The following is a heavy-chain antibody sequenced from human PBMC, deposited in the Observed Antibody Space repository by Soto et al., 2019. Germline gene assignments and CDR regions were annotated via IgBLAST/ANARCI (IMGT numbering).Heavy chain of an antibody. Sequence: PGGSLRLSCAASGFTFSSYAMSWVRQAPGKGLEWVSAISGSGGSTYYADSVKGRFTISRDNSKNTLYLQMNSLRAEDTAVYYCAKGDTRSIVATIFLWDYWGQGTLVTVSS. CDR2: ISGSGGST. V-gene: IGHV3-23*01. J-gene: IGHJ4*02. CDR3: AKGDTRSIVATIFLWDY. CDR1: GFTFSSYA. D-gene: IGHD5-12*01.